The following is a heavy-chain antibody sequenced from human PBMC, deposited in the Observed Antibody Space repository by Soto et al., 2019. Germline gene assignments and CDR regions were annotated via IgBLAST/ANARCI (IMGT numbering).Heavy chain of an antibody. V-gene: IGHV3-15*07. CDR1: GFSFSNAW. J-gene: IGHJ6*02. Sequence: EVQLVESGGGLVKPGGSLRLSCAASGFSFSNAWMNWVRQAPGKGLEWVGRIKRKIDGEATDYAGTVKGRFTVFRDDTKRALYLQKNSLKGYVTAVYYCTTGSVEGVWGQGTTVTVS. CDR3: TTGSVEGV. CDR2: IKRKIDGEAT. D-gene: IGHD2-15*01.